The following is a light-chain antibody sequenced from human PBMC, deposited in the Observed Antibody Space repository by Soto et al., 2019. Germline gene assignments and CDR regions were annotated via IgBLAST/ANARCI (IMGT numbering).Light chain of an antibody. V-gene: IGKV3-20*01. J-gene: IGKJ1*01. CDR2: GAS. Sequence: EIVLTQSPGTLSLSPGERATLSCRASQSVSSNFLAWYQQKPGQAPRLPIYGASNRATGIPDRFSGSGSGTDFTLTISRLEPEDFAVYYCQQYGSSPRTFGQGTKVDIK. CDR3: QQYGSSPRT. CDR1: QSVSSNF.